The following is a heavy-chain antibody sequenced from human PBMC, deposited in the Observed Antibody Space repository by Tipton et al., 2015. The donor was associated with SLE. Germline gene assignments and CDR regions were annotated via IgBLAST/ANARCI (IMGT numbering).Heavy chain of an antibody. CDR2: ISSSSSYI. CDR1: GFTFSSYS. Sequence: SLRLSCAASGFTFSSYSMNWVRQAPGKGLEWVSSISSSSSYIYYADSVKGRFTISRDNAKNSLYLQMNSLRAEDTAVYYCAKDLCGRRGGEAFEIWGQGTMVTVSS. J-gene: IGHJ3*02. V-gene: IGHV3-21*01. CDR3: AKDLCGRRGGEAFEI. D-gene: IGHD1-26*01.